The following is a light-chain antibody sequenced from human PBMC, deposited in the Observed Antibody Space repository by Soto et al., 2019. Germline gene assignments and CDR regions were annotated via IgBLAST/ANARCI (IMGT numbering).Light chain of an antibody. V-gene: IGKV2-30*02. Sequence: DVVMTQSPLSLPVTLGQPASISCRSTQSLVHSDGNTHLNWFQQRPGQSPRRLICKVSNRESGVPDRFSGSASGTDFTLKISRVEAEDVGVDYCMQGKHWPYTFGQGTKLEIK. CDR2: KVS. J-gene: IGKJ2*01. CDR1: QSLVHSDGNTH. CDR3: MQGKHWPYT.